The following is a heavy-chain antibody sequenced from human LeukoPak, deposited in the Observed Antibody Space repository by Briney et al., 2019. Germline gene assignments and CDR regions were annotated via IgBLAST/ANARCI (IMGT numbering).Heavy chain of an antibody. D-gene: IGHD2-2*01. CDR1: GFTFRSYA. J-gene: IGHJ4*02. CDR3: VKAAGWGSSCLIIDF. CDR2: ISRNGDYT. Sequence: PGGSLRLSCLASGFTFRSYAFHWVRQAPGKGLEHVSLISRNGDYTCYAASVKGRFTISRDNSKNTLYLQMSSLRAEDTAVDDCVKAAGWGSSCLIIDFWGQGTLVTVSS. V-gene: IGHV3-64D*09.